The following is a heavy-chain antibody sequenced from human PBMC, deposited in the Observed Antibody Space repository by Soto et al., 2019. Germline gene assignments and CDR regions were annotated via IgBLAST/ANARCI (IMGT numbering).Heavy chain of an antibody. CDR1: GGTFSSYA. D-gene: IGHD3-10*01. J-gene: IGHJ6*02. V-gene: IGHV1-69*13. CDR2: IIPIFGTA. Sequence: SVKVSCKASGGTFSSYAISWVRQAPGQGLEWMGGIIPIFGTANYAQKFQGRVTITADESTSTAYMELSSLRSEDTAVYYCARARITMVRGDNYCYYGMDVWGQGTTVTVSS. CDR3: ARARITMVRGDNYCYYGMDV.